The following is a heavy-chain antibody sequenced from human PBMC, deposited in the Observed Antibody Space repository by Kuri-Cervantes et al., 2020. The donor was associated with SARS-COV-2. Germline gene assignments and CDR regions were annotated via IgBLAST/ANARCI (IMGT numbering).Heavy chain of an antibody. D-gene: IGHD3-16*01. J-gene: IGHJ3*02. V-gene: IGHV1-45*02. CDR3: ARSGRGAISREDYAFDI. CDR1: GDTFTYRF. Sequence: SVKVSCKASGDTFTYRFLHWVRQAPGQAPEWMGWITPFNGNTNYAQKFQDRVTITRDRSASTAYMELSSLRSEDTAMYYCARSGRGAISREDYAFDIWGQGTMVTVSS. CDR2: ITPFNGNT.